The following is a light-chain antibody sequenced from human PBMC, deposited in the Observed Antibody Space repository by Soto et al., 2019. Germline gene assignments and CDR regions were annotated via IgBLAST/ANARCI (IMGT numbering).Light chain of an antibody. CDR1: QSISSW. Sequence: DIQMTQSPSTLSAFVGDRVTITCRASQSISSWLAWYQQKPGKAPKLLIYKASSLESGVPSRFSGRGSETEFTLTISSLQPDDFATYYCQQYNSYPYTFGQGTKLEIK. V-gene: IGKV1-5*03. J-gene: IGKJ2*01. CDR3: QQYNSYPYT. CDR2: KAS.